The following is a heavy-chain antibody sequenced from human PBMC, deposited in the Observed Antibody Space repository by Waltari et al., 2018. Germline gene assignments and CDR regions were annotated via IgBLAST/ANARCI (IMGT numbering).Heavy chain of an antibody. D-gene: IGHD6-19*01. CDR3: ARDQSSTSGWFWGAFDI. Sequence: EVRLEESGGGLVQPGGSLRLSCAASGFTVSGYFMTWVRQAPGKGLEWLAVLDSGGSTYHADSVKGRFTISRDNSKNTLYLQMSSLRAEDTAFYYCARDQSSTSGWFWGAFDIWGQGTMVTVSS. CDR2: LDSGGST. V-gene: IGHV3-66*01. CDR1: GFTVSGYF. J-gene: IGHJ3*02.